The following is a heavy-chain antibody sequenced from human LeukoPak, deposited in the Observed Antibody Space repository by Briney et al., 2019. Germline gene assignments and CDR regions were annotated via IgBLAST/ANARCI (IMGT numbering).Heavy chain of an antibody. Sequence: KPSGTLSLTCAVSGGSISSSNWWSWVRQPPGQGLEWIGEIYHSGSTNYNPSLESRVTILVDTSKNQFSLKVNSVTAADTAVYYCARRSSPLYCSTTSCYEIDYWGQGTLVTVSS. V-gene: IGHV4-4*02. J-gene: IGHJ4*02. CDR3: ARRSSPLYCSTTSCYEIDY. D-gene: IGHD2-2*01. CDR2: IYHSGST. CDR1: GGSISSSNW.